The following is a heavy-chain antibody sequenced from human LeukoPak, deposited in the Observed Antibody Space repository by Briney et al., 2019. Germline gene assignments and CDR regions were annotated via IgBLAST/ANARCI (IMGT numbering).Heavy chain of an antibody. J-gene: IGHJ4*02. CDR3: AKDGAGYSSSSSFEY. Sequence: GVSLRLSCAASGFTFSTYGMHWVRQAPGKGLEWVAFIRYDESNQYYADSVKGRFTIYRDNSKNTLYLQMNSLRAEDTAVYYCAKDGAGYSSSSSFEYWGQGNLVTVSS. V-gene: IGHV3-30*02. D-gene: IGHD6-13*01. CDR1: GFTFSTYG. CDR2: IRYDESNQ.